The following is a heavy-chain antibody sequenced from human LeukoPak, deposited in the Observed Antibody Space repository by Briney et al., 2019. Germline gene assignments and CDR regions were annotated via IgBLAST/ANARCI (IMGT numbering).Heavy chain of an antibody. CDR1: GYTFTSYY. D-gene: IGHD2-2*01. CDR3: ARDPPHLCSSTSCFGDY. V-gene: IGHV1-46*01. Sequence: ASVKVSCKASGYTFTSYYLHWVRQAPGQGLDWMGIINPSDNTTTYAQKFQGRVTMTRDTSTSTVNMELSSLRSEDTAVYYCARDPPHLCSSTSCFGDYWGQGTLVTVSS. CDR2: INPSDNTT. J-gene: IGHJ4*02.